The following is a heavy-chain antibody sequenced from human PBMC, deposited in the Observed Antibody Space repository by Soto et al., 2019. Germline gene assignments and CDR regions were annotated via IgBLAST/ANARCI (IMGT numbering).Heavy chain of an antibody. CDR2: IIPIFGTA. V-gene: IGHV1-69*13. CDR1: GGTFSSYA. D-gene: IGHD6-19*01. Sequence: SVKVSCKASGGTFSSYAISWVRQAPGQGLEWMGGIIPIFGTANYAQKFQGRVTISADESTSTAYMELSSLRSEDTAVYYCARDGSSGLPKNWFDPWGQGTLVTVSS. J-gene: IGHJ5*02. CDR3: ARDGSSGLPKNWFDP.